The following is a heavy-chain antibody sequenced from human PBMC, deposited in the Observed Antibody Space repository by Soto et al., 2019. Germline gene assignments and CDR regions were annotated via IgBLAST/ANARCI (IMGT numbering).Heavy chain of an antibody. J-gene: IGHJ4*02. CDR2: IYYSGST. Sequence: PSETLSLTFTVSGGSISSSSYYWGWIRQPPGKGLEWIGSIYYSGSTYYNPSLKSRVTISVDTSKNQFSLKLSSVTAADTAVYYCARHVRDYYFDYWGQGTLVTVSS. V-gene: IGHV4-39*01. CDR1: GGSISSSSYY. CDR3: ARHVRDYYFDY.